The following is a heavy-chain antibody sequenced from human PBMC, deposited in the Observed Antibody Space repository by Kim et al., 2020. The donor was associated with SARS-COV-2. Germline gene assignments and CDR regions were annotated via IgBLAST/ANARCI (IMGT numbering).Heavy chain of an antibody. J-gene: IGHJ4*02. Sequence: ASVKVSCKASGYTFTGYYMHWVRQAPGQGLEWLGGINPNGVGTIYAQKFQGRVTVTRDTSISTAYMELSRLTSDDTAVYYCARGFGDNVSYWGQGTLVTVSS. D-gene: IGHD4-17*01. V-gene: IGHV1-2*02. CDR3: ARGFGDNVSY. CDR2: INPNGVGT. CDR1: GYTFTGYY.